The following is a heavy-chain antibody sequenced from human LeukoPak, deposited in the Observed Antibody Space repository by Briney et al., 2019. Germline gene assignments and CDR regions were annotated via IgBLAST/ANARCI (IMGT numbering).Heavy chain of an antibody. J-gene: IGHJ5*02. CDR1: GFTFSNAW. V-gene: IGHV3-15*01. CDR2: IKSKTDGGTT. D-gene: IGHD3-10*02. Sequence: GGSLRLSCAASGFTFSNAWMSWVRQAPGKGLEWVGRIKSKTDGGTTDYAAPVKGRFTISRDDSKNTLYLQMNSLKTEDTAVYYCTTHGYYVSRWFDPWGQGTLVTVSS. CDR3: TTHGYYVSRWFDP.